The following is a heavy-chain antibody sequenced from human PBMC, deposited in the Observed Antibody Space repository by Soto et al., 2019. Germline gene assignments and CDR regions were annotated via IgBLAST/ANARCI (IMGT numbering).Heavy chain of an antibody. Sequence: GASVKVSCKAAGYTFTSHYMHWVRQAPGQGLEWMGLINPSGVRTNYAQKFQERVTITRDMSTSTAYMELSSLRSEDTAVYYCARVGRPADPWGQGSLVTVSS. V-gene: IGHV1-46*01. CDR1: GYTFTSHY. CDR2: INPSGVRT. CDR3: ARVGRPADP. J-gene: IGHJ5*02.